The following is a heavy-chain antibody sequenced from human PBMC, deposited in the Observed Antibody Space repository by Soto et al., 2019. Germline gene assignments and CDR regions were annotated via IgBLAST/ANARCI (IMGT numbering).Heavy chain of an antibody. J-gene: IGHJ4*02. Sequence: GGSLRLSCAASGFTFSSYSMNWVRQAPGKGLEWVSSISSSSSYIYYADSVKGRFTISRDNAKNSLYLQMNSLRAEDTAVYYCARDHQMATTHFDYWGQGTLVTVSS. CDR3: ARDHQMATTHFDY. CDR2: ISSSSSYI. CDR1: GFTFSSYS. V-gene: IGHV3-21*01. D-gene: IGHD1-1*01.